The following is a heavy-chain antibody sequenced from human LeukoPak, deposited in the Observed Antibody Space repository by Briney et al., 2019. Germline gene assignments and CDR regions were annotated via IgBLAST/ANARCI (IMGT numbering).Heavy chain of an antibody. CDR1: GYTFTSYG. CDR3: ARDQQIFSGPYGSGSYYKSRGNWFDP. J-gene: IGHJ5*02. CDR2: ISAYNGNT. Sequence: ASVKVSCKASGYTFTSYGISWVRQAPGQGLEWMGWISAYNGNTNYAQKLQGRVTMTTDTSTSTAYMELRSMRSDETAVYYCARDQQIFSGPYGSGSYYKSRGNWFDPWGQGTLVTVSS. V-gene: IGHV1-18*01. D-gene: IGHD3-10*01.